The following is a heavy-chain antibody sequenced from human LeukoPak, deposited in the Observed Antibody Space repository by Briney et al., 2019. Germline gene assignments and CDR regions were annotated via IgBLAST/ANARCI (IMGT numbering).Heavy chain of an antibody. CDR2: IYYSGST. J-gene: IGHJ2*01. CDR1: GGSISSYY. CDR3: ARATGDEWLNWYFDL. V-gene: IGHV4-59*01. D-gene: IGHD7-27*01. Sequence: SETLSLTCTVSGGSISSYYWSWIRRPPGKGLEWIGYIYYSGSTNYNPSLKSRVTISVDTSKNQFSLKLSSVTAADTAVYYCARATGDEWLNWYFDLWGRGTLVTVSS.